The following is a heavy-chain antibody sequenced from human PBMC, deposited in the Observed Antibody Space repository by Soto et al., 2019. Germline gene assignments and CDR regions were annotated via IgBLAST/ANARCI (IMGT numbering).Heavy chain of an antibody. Sequence: APGKGLEWVSGINWNGGSTGYADSVKGRFTISRDNAKNSLDLQLNSLRAEDTAFYYCFFFQAEDGIRDTVPVSAFLLNRSSDL. V-gene: IGHV3-20*03. CDR3: FFFQAEDGIRDTVPVSAFLLNRSSDL. D-gene: IGHD2-15*01. CDR2: INWNGGST. J-gene: IGHJ2*01.